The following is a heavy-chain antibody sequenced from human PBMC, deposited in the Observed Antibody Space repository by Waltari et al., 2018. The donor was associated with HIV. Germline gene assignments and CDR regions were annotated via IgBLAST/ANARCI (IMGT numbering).Heavy chain of an antibody. CDR1: GSLFSAPA. J-gene: IGHJ6*02. V-gene: IGHV3-73*01. Sequence: EVQLVESGGGLVLPVGSLKVSCAASGSLFSAPAIHWVRQASGRGLGWVGRITSKGDNYATAYAASVKGRFTISRDDSKNTADLQMNSLKTEDTAIYYCALYGFGPRYYGMDVWGQGTTVTVSS. CDR2: ITSKGDNYAT. D-gene: IGHD2-8*01. CDR3: ALYGFGPRYYGMDV.